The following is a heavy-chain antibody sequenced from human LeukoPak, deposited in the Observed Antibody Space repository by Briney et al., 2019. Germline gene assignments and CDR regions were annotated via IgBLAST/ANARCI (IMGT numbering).Heavy chain of an antibody. D-gene: IGHD4-17*01. CDR3: AREAGGDYEYFDY. Sequence: GGSLRLSCAASGFTFSSYWMSWVRQAPGKGLEWVANIKQDGSEKYYVDSVKGRFTISRDNAKNSLYLQMNSLRAEDTAVYYCAREAGGDYEYFDYWGQGTLVTVSS. J-gene: IGHJ4*02. CDR2: IKQDGSEK. CDR1: GFTFSSYW. V-gene: IGHV3-7*01.